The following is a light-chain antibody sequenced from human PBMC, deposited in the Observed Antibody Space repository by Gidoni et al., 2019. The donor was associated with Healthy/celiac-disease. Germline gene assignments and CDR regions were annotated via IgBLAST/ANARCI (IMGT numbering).Light chain of an antibody. Sequence: DIQMTQSPSSLSASVGDRVTITCRASQGISNYLAWYQQKPGKVPKLLIYAASTLQSGVPSRFSGSGSGTDFTLTIGSLQPEDVATYYCQKYNSALLVTFGQGTRLEIK. J-gene: IGKJ5*01. CDR2: AAS. CDR3: QKYNSALLVT. V-gene: IGKV1-27*01. CDR1: QGISNY.